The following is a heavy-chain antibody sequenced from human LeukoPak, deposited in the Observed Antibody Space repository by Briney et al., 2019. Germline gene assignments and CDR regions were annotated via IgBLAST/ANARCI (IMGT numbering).Heavy chain of an antibody. CDR3: AGGIAAAGTEDYYYYSGMDV. V-gene: IGHV1-69*06. CDR1: GGTFISYA. CDR2: IIPMFGRA. Sequence: SVKVSCKGSGGTFISYAISWVGQAPGQGLEWMGGIIPMFGRANYVQKFQGRVTIPADKSTRTAYFELSSLRSEDTAVYYCAGGIAAAGTEDYYYYSGMDVWGKGTTVTVSS. D-gene: IGHD6-13*01. J-gene: IGHJ6*04.